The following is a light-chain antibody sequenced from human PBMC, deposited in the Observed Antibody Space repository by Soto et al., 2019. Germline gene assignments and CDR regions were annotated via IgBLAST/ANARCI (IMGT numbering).Light chain of an antibody. J-gene: IGKJ1*01. CDR1: QSVSSSY. V-gene: IGKV3-20*01. CDR2: GAS. CDR3: QQYGSSPWT. Sequence: IVLSLAPGTLSLSPGERATLSCRASQSVSSSYLAWYQQKPGQAPRLLIYGASSRATGIPDRFSGSGSGTDFTLTISRLEPEDFAVYYCQQYGSSPWTFGQRTNVDIK.